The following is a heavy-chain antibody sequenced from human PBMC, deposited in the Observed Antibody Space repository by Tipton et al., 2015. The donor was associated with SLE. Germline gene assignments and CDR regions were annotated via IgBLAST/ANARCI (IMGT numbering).Heavy chain of an antibody. CDR2: IYYSGST. CDR3: ARQMDIGYCGGDCYSPPFDY. J-gene: IGHJ4*02. Sequence: TLSLTCTVSGGSISSSSYYWGWIRQPPGKGLEWIGSIYYSGSTYYNPSLMSRLTISVDTSKNQFSLKLSSVTGADTAMYYCARQMDIGYCGGDCYSPPFDYWGQGTLVTVSS. CDR1: GGSISSSSYY. D-gene: IGHD2-21*02. V-gene: IGHV4-39*07.